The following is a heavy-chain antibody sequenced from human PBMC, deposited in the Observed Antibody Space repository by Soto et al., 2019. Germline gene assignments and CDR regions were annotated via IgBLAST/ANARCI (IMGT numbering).Heavy chain of an antibody. Sequence: QVQLQESGPGLVKPSQTLSLTCTVSGGSISSGGYYWSWIRQHPGKGLEWIGYIYYSGSTYYNPSLKSRLTIQLDRSKNQFFLKLSSVSAAYTAVYYCARLRIFGVVTWFYFDCWGRGTLVPVSP. CDR1: GGSISSGGYY. CDR2: IYYSGST. D-gene: IGHD3-3*01. CDR3: ARLRIFGVVTWFYFDC. J-gene: IGHJ4*02. V-gene: IGHV4-31*03.